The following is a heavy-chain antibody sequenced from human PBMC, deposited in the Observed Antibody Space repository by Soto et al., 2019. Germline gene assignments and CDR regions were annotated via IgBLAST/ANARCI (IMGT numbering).Heavy chain of an antibody. Sequence: GGSLRLSCAASGFIFSDYTMTWVRQAPGRGLEFVSYISSSGSTIYYADSVKGRFTISRDNAKNSLYLQMNSLRAEDTAVYYCARGDIVLMVYAIRGMDVWGKGTTVTVSS. CDR1: GFIFSDYT. CDR2: ISSSGSTI. J-gene: IGHJ6*04. D-gene: IGHD2-8*01. CDR3: ARGDIVLMVYAIRGMDV. V-gene: IGHV3-11*01.